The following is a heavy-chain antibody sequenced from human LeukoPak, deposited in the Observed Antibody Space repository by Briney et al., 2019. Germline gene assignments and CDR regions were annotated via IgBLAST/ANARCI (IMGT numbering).Heavy chain of an antibody. CDR3: VPTNWNDFYFDY. V-gene: IGHV1-2*02. D-gene: IGHD1-20*01. CDR1: GYTFTGYY. Sequence: GASVKVSCKASGYTFTGYYMHWVRQAPGQRLEWMGWINPNSGGTNYAEKFQGRVTVTRDTSISTAYMELSRLRSDDTAVYYCVPTNWNDFYFDYWGQGTLVTVSS. J-gene: IGHJ4*02. CDR2: INPNSGGT.